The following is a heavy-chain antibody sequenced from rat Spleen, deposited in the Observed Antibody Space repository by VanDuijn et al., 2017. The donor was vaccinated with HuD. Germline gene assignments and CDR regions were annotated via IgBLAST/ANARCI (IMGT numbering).Heavy chain of an antibody. Sequence: EVQLVESGGGLVQPGRSLKLSCAALGFTFSNYDMAWVRQAPTKGLEWVASISTSGGTTCYRDSVRGRFTVSRDNAKSTLYLQMDSLRSEDTATYYCVRHDGRMYTTDQGGFAYWGQGTLVTVSS. D-gene: IGHD1-6*01. CDR2: ISTSGGTT. V-gene: IGHV5-25*01. J-gene: IGHJ3*01. CDR1: GFTFSNYD. CDR3: VRHDGRMYTTDQGGFAY.